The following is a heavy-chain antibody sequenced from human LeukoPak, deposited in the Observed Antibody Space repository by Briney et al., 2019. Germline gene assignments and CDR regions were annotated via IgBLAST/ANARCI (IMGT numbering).Heavy chain of an antibody. CDR2: IRYDGRNK. V-gene: IGHV3-30*02. J-gene: IGHJ4*02. CDR3: VKGYGLYYLDQ. Sequence: GGSLRLSCAASGFIFNNYGMHWVRQAPGKGLEWVAFIRYDGRNKYYVDSVKGRFTISRDNSKHTLYLQLNSLRAEDTALYYCVKGYGLYYLDQWGQGALVTVSS. D-gene: IGHD5-18*01. CDR1: GFIFNNYG.